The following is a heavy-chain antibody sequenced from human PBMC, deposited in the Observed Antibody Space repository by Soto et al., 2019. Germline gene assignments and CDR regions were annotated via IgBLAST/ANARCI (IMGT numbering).Heavy chain of an antibody. CDR2: IIPSGGST. CDR3: ARELATFYYYYGMDV. J-gene: IGHJ6*02. V-gene: IGHV1-46*01. CDR1: GYTFTTYY. Sequence: ASVKVSCKASGYTFTTYYMHWVRQAPGQGLEWMGTIIPSGGSTSYAQKFQGRVTMTRDTPTSTAYMELSSLTSEDTAVYYCARELATFYYYYGMDVWG. D-gene: IGHD3-3*02.